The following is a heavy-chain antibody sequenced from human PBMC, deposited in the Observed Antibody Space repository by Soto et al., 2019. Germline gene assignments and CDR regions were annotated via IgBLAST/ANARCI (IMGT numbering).Heavy chain of an antibody. CDR2: IYHSGST. Sequence: QVQLQESGPGLVKPSGTLSLTCAVSGGSISSSNWWSWVRQPPGKGLEWIGEIYHSGSTNYNPSLKRRVTISVDKSKNQFSLKMNSVTAADTAVYYCARVSGSYYYGMDVWGQGTTVTVSS. J-gene: IGHJ6*02. V-gene: IGHV4-4*02. CDR1: GGSISSSNW. CDR3: ARVSGSYYYGMDV.